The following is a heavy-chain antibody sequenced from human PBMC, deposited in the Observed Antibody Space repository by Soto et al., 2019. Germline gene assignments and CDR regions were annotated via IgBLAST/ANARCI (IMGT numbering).Heavy chain of an antibody. J-gene: IGHJ4*02. D-gene: IGHD6-19*01. CDR1: GFTFSFYW. CDR3: ARGVSSGWDYYFDY. Sequence: VPLVESGGGLVQPGGSLRLSCAASGFTFSFYWMHWVRQAPGKGLVWVSRIRGDGSSTSYADSLKGRFTISRDNAKNTVYVQMNSLRVEDTAVYYCARGVSSGWDYYFDYWGQGTLVTVSS. CDR2: IRGDGSST. V-gene: IGHV3-74*01.